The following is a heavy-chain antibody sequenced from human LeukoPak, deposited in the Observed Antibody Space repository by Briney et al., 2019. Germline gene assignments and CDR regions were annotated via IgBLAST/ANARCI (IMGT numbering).Heavy chain of an antibody. D-gene: IGHD5-12*01. J-gene: IGHJ4*02. Sequence: PGGSLRLSCAASGFTFSSYWMHWVRQAPGKGLVWVSRINSDGSSTSYADSVKGRFTISRDNAKNTLYLQMNSLRAEDTAVYYCARVLHSGYDFGTFDYWGQGTLVTVSS. CDR2: INSDGSST. V-gene: IGHV3-74*01. CDR3: ARVLHSGYDFGTFDY. CDR1: GFTFSSYW.